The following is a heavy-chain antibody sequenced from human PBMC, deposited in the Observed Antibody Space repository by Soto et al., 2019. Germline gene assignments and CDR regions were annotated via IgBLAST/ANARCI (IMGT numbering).Heavy chain of an antibody. V-gene: IGHV3-66*01. CDR2: IYAGGDT. Sequence: PGGSLRLSCAASGFTVSSSYMSWVRQAPGKRLEWDSVIYAGGDTFYADSVKGRFTISRDNSKNTMYLQMSSLRAEDTAVYYCARGFDYWGQGILVTVSS. CDR3: ARGFDY. CDR1: GFTVSSSY. J-gene: IGHJ4*02.